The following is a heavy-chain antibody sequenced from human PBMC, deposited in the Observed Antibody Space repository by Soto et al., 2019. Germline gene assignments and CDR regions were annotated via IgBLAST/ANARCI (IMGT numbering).Heavy chain of an antibody. Sequence: LRLSCAASGFTFNSYGMHWVRQGPGNGLEWVAFISYDSTKTYYADSVKGRFTISRDNSNSALYVQMNSLTGEDTAVYYCARTRSAWSDFHYYSLDVWGQGATVTVSS. CDR1: GFTFNSYG. CDR2: ISYDSTKT. J-gene: IGHJ6*02. D-gene: IGHD1-26*01. V-gene: IGHV3-30*03. CDR3: ARTRSAWSDFHYYSLDV.